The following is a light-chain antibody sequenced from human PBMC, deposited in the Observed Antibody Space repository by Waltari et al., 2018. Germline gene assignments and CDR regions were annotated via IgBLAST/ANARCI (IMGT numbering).Light chain of an antibody. CDR2: GAS. J-gene: IGKJ1*01. Sequence: EIVMTQSPATLSVFPGERATLSCRTSQSIRSNLAWYQHKPGQAPRLRIYGASTRATGIPARFSGSVSGTEFTLTISSLQSEDFAVYFCQQYDNWLGTFGQGTKVEIK. CDR3: QQYDNWLGT. CDR1: QSIRSN. V-gene: IGKV3-15*01.